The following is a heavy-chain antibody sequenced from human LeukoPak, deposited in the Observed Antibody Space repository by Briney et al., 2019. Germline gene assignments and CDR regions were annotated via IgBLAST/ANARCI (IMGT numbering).Heavy chain of an antibody. CDR1: GFSFSDYS. D-gene: IGHD3-16*01. J-gene: IGHJ4*02. CDR2: ITISSSVI. Sequence: GGSLRLSCAASGFSFSDYSMNWVRQAPGKGLEWVSSITISSSVIYYADSVKGRFTISRDNAKNSLFLQMNSLRAEDTAVYYCARDLSDDYSLDYWGQGTLVSVSS. V-gene: IGHV3-21*01. CDR3: ARDLSDDYSLDY.